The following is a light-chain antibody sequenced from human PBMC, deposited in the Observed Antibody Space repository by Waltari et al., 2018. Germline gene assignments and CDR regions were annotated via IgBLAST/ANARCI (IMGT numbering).Light chain of an antibody. V-gene: IGLV3-25*03. CDR3: QAADTSGMSWV. Sequence: SYELTQPPSVSVSPGQTARITCTGDALPRPYVYWYQQKPGQAPVLVVYKDNERPSGIPERLSGTSSGTTVTLIISGVQAEDEADYHCQAADTSGMSWVFGGGTKLTVL. CDR1: ALPRPY. CDR2: KDN. J-gene: IGLJ3*02.